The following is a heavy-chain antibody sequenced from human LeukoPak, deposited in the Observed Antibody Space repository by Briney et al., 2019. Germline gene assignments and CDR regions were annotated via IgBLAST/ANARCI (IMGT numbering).Heavy chain of an antibody. Sequence: GGSLRLSCAASGFTFSSYAMHWVRQAPGKGLEYVSAISSNGGSTYYANSVKGRFTISRDNSKNTLYLQMGSLRAEDMAVYYCARERRHAFDIWGQGTMVTVSS. CDR3: ARERRHAFDI. CDR2: ISSNGGST. J-gene: IGHJ3*02. V-gene: IGHV3-64*01. CDR1: GFTFSSYA.